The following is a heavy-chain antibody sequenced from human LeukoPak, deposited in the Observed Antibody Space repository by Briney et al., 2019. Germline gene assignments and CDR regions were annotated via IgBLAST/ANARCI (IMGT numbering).Heavy chain of an antibody. CDR2: ISSSGSTI. Sequence: GRSLRLSCAASGFTFSTYVMHWVRQAPGKGLEWVSYISSSGSTIYYADSVKGRFTISRDNAKNSLYLQMNSLRAEDTAVYYCAELGITMIGGVWGKGTTVTISS. V-gene: IGHV3-48*03. CDR3: AELGITMIGGV. D-gene: IGHD3-10*02. J-gene: IGHJ6*04. CDR1: GFTFSTYV.